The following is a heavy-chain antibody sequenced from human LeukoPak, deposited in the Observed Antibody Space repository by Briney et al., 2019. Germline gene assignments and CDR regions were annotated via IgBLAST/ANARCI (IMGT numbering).Heavy chain of an antibody. J-gene: IGHJ4*02. D-gene: IGHD3-10*01. Sequence: GGSLRLSCTASGFTFGDYAMSWVRQAPGKGQEWVGFIRSKAYGGTTEYAASVKGRFTISRDDSKSIAYLQMNSLKTEDTAVYYCTRGGDYYGSGSYYNLDYWGQGTLVTVSS. CDR1: GFTFGDYA. CDR3: TRGGDYYGSGSYYNLDY. CDR2: IRSKAYGGTT. V-gene: IGHV3-49*04.